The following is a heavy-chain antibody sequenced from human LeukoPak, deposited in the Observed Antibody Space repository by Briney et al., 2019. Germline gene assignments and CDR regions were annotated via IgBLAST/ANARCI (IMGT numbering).Heavy chain of an antibody. V-gene: IGHV3-23*01. D-gene: IGHD2-15*01. CDR2: ISNNGGYT. Sequence: GTSLRLSCAASGFTFSNYAMHWVHQAPGKGLEWVSAISNNGGYTYYADSVQGRFTISRDNSKSTLCLQMNSLRAEDTAVYYCAKQLGYCSDGSCYFPYWGQGTLVTVSS. CDR1: GFTFSNYA. J-gene: IGHJ4*02. CDR3: AKQLGYCSDGSCYFPY.